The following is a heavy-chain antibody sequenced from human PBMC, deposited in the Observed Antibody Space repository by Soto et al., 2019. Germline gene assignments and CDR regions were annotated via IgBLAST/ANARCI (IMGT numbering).Heavy chain of an antibody. CDR3: ARARRDFGVVIRASYMDV. CDR1: GCSISSYY. D-gene: IGHD3-3*01. Sequence: SETLSLTCTVSGCSISSYYWSWIRQPPGKGLEWIGYIYYSGSTNYNPSLKSRVTISVDTSKNQFSLKLSSVTAADTAVYYCARARRDFGVVIRASYMDVWGKGTTVT. V-gene: IGHV4-59*01. J-gene: IGHJ6*03. CDR2: IYYSGST.